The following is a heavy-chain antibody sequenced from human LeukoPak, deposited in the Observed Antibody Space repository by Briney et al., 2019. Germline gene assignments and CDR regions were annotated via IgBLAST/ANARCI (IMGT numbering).Heavy chain of an antibody. V-gene: IGHV3-30-3*01. CDR3: ARGSRPTSANDYGGNSHDFDY. D-gene: IGHD4-23*01. J-gene: IGHJ4*02. Sequence: PGGSLRLSCAASGFTFSSYGMHWVRQAPGKGLEWVPVISYDGSNKYYADSVKGRFTISRDNSKNTLYLQMNSLRAEDTAVYYCARGSRPTSANDYGGNSHDFDYWGQGTLVTVSS. CDR1: GFTFSSYG. CDR2: ISYDGSNK.